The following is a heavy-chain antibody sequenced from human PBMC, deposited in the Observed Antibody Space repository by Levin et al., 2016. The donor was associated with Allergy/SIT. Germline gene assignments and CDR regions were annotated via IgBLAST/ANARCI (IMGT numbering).Heavy chain of an antibody. V-gene: IGHV3-9*01. CDR2: ISWNSGSI. J-gene: IGHJ6*02. Sequence: SLKISCAASGFTFDDYAMHWVRQAPGKGLEWVSGISWNSGSIGYADSVKGRFTISRDNAKNSLYLQMNSLRAEDTALYYCASAAGTGYYYGMDVWGQGTTVTVSS. CDR1: GFTFDDYA. D-gene: IGHD6-13*01. CDR3: ASAAGTGYYYGMDV.